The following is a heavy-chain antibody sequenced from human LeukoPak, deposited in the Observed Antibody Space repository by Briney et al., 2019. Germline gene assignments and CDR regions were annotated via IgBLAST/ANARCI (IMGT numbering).Heavy chain of an antibody. J-gene: IGHJ4*02. CDR1: GFTFSSYG. Sequence: GGSLRLSCAASGFTFSSYGMHWVRQAPGKGLEWVAVISYDGSNKYYADSVKGRFTISRDNSKNTLYLQMNSLRAEDTAVYYCAKDADYWGQGTLVTVSS. V-gene: IGHV3-30*18. CDR2: ISYDGSNK. CDR3: AKDADY.